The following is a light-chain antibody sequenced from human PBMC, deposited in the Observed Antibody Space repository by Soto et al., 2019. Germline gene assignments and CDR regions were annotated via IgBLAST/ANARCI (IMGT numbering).Light chain of an antibody. Sequence: SVLTQPPSASGSPGQSVTISCTGTSSDIGSYNYVSWYQQHPGKAPKLMIYEVNKRPSGVPDRFSGSKSGKTASLIVSGLQAEDEADYYCGSYGGGNNFYVFGSGTKVTVL. CDR2: EVN. CDR1: SSDIGSYNY. J-gene: IGLJ1*01. CDR3: GSYGGGNNFYV. V-gene: IGLV2-8*01.